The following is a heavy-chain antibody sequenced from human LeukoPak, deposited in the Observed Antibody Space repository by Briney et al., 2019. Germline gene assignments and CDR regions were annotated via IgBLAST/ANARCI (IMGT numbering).Heavy chain of an antibody. CDR3: ARGPIVGATDDY. CDR1: GITFSSYS. CDR2: ISSFSGTI. D-gene: IGHD1-26*01. Sequence: GGSLRLSCVASGITFSSYSMNWVRQAPGKGLEWVSYISSFSGTINYADSVKGRFTISRDNAKNSLYLQMNSLRAEDTAVYYCARGPIVGATDDYWGQGTLVTVSS. V-gene: IGHV3-48*01. J-gene: IGHJ4*02.